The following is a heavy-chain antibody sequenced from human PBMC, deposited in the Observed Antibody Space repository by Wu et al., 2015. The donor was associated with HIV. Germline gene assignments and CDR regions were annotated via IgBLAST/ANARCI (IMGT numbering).Heavy chain of an antibody. V-gene: IGHV1-24*01. D-gene: IGHD3-10*01. Sequence: QVQLGTAGAEVKKPGTSVKVSCKVSGYTLTELSMHWVRQAPGKGLEWMGGFDPEDGETIYAQKFQGRVTMTEDTSTDTAYMELSSLRSEDTAVYYCATDGNYGSGSYYKRATSRSFDIWGQGTMVTVSS. CDR3: ATDGNYGSGSYYKRATSRSFDI. CDR1: GYTLTELS. J-gene: IGHJ3*02. CDR2: FDPEDGET.